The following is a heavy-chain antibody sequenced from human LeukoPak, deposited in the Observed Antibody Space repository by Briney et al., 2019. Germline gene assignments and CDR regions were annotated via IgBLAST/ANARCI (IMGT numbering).Heavy chain of an antibody. D-gene: IGHD2-15*01. CDR1: GFPFSDSA. CDR2: IRSKVNRYAT. V-gene: IGHV3-73*01. Sequence: GGSLRLSCAAAGFPFSDSAIHWVRQASGKGLEWVGRIRSKVNRYATAYAASVKGRFTISRDDSKDTAYLQMNSLKTEDTAVYYSTRHGELGFCTGGSCYPGDYWGQGTLVTVSS. CDR3: TRHGELGFCTGGSCYPGDY. J-gene: IGHJ4*02.